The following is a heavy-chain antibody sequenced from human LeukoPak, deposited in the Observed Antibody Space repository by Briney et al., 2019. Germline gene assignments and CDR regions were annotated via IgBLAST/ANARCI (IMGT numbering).Heavy chain of an antibody. J-gene: IGHJ4*02. CDR1: GGSISSGDYY. V-gene: IGHV4-30-4*01. Sequence: SETLSLTCTVSGGSISSGDYYWSWIRQPPGKGLEWIGYIYYSGSTYYNPSLKSRVTISVDTSKNQFSLKLSSVTAADTAVYYCARHIWTWLPTHLYFDYWGQGTLVTVSS. CDR3: ARHIWTWLPTHLYFDY. CDR2: IYYSGST. D-gene: IGHD3-22*01.